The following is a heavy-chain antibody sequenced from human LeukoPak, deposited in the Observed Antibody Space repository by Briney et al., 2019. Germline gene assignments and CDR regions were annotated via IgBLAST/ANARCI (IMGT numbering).Heavy chain of an antibody. Sequence: SETLSLTCTVSGGSISSSSYYWGWIRQPPGKGLEWIGYIYYSGSTSYNPSLKSRATISVDTSKNQFSLKLSSVTAADTAVYYCARGYSSSWNYFDYWGQGTLVTVSS. CDR3: ARGYSSSWNYFDY. CDR2: IYYSGST. V-gene: IGHV4-61*05. D-gene: IGHD6-13*01. J-gene: IGHJ4*02. CDR1: GGSISSSSYY.